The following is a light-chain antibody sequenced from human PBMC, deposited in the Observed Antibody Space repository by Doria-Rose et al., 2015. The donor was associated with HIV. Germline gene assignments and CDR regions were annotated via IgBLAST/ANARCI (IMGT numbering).Light chain of an antibody. Sequence: ITCRASQDINTCLAWFQQKPGKAPKSLIYAASSLQSGVPSKFRGSGSETDFTLTITSLQPEDFATYYCQQYKSYPITFGQGTRLEIK. CDR3: QQYKSYPIT. J-gene: IGKJ5*01. V-gene: IGKV1-16*02. CDR1: QDINTC. CDR2: AAS.